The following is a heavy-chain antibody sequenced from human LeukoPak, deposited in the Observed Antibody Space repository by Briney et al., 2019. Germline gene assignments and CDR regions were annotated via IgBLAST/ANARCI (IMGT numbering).Heavy chain of an antibody. CDR1: GFTFSTYS. J-gene: IGHJ3*02. D-gene: IGHD1/OR15-1a*01. CDR3: ASPNKGAFDI. CDR2: ISSSSSYI. Sequence: GGSLRLSCAAFGFTFSTYSMNWVRQAPGKGLERVSSISSSSSYIYYADSVKGRFTISRDSAKNSLYLQMNSLRAEDTAVYYCASPNKGAFDIWGQGTMVTVSS. V-gene: IGHV3-21*01.